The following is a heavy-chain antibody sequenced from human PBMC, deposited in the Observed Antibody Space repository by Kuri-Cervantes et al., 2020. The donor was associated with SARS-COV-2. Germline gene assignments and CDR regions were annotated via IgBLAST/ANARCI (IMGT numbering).Heavy chain of an antibody. CDR1: GGTFSSYA. Sequence: SVQVSCKASGGTFSSYAISWLRQAPGQGLEWMGGIIHILGIANYAQKFQGRVTITADKSTSTAYMELSSLRSEDTAVYYCARQVVKGKFDYWGQGTLVTVSS. CDR3: ARQVVKGKFDY. CDR2: IIHILGIA. J-gene: IGHJ4*02. D-gene: IGHD3-22*01. V-gene: IGHV1-69*10.